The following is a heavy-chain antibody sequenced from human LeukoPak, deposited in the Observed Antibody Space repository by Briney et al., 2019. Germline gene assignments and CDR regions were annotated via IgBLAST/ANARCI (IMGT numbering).Heavy chain of an antibody. CDR2: ISSSGSTI. J-gene: IGHJ4*02. Sequence: GGSLRLSCAASGFTFSDYYMSWIRQAPGKGLEWVSYISSSGSTIYYADSVKGRFTISRDNAKNSLYLQMNSLRVEDTGIYYCSRDPRSLDYWGQGALVTVSS. CDR3: SRDPRSLDY. CDR1: GFTFSDYY. V-gene: IGHV3-11*01.